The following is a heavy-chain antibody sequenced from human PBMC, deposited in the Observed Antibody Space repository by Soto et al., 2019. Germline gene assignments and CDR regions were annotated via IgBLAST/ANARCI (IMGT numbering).Heavy chain of an antibody. J-gene: IGHJ6*02. CDR3: ARDMSGGTYNYYYGMDV. V-gene: IGHV3-73*01. D-gene: IGHD1-26*01. CDR1: GFTFSGSA. CDR2: IRSKANSDAT. Sequence: GGSLRLSCVASGFTFSGSAMHWVRQASGKGLEWVGRIRSKANSDATAYGASVKGRFTISRDDSKNTAYLQMNSLRADDTAVYYCARDMSGGTYNYYYGMDVWGQGTTVTVSS.